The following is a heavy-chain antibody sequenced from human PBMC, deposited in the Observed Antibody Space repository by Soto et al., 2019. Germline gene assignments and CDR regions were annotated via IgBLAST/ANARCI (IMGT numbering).Heavy chain of an antibody. V-gene: IGHV4-59*12. CDR1: GGSISSYY. CDR3: AREKEDDFWSGYSWFDP. CDR2: IYYSGST. J-gene: IGHJ5*02. Sequence: TLSLTCTVSGGSISSYYWSWIRQPPGKGLEWIGYIYYSGSTNYNPSLKSRVTISVDTSKNQFSLKLSSVTAADTAVYYCAREKEDDFWSGYSWFDPWGQGTLVTVSS. D-gene: IGHD3-3*01.